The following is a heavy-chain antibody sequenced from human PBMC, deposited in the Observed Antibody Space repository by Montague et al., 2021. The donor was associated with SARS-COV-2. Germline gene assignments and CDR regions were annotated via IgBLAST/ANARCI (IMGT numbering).Heavy chain of an antibody. V-gene: IGHV3-20*03. CDR3: ARDVEGFGELQVDY. J-gene: IGHJ4*02. Sequence: SRRLSFSASGFTFDDYGMSWVRQAPGKGLEWVSGINWNGGSTGYADSVKGRFTISRDNAKNSLYLQMNSLRAEDTALYYCARDVEGFGELQVDYWGQGTLVTVSS. D-gene: IGHD3-10*01. CDR2: INWNGGST. CDR1: GFTFDDYG.